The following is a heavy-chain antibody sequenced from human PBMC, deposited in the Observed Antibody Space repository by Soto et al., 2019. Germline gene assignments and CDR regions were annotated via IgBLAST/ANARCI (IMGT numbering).Heavy chain of an antibody. V-gene: IGHV3-30*18. CDR1: GFTFSSYG. Sequence: PGGSLRLSCAASGFTFSSYGMQWVRQAPGKGLEWVAVISYEGRIQYYADSVRGRFTISRDNSKNTLYLQMNSLRAEDTAVYYCAKAAYCSSTSCYPDYWGQGTLVTVSS. D-gene: IGHD2-2*01. J-gene: IGHJ4*02. CDR3: AKAAYCSSTSCYPDY. CDR2: ISYEGRIQ.